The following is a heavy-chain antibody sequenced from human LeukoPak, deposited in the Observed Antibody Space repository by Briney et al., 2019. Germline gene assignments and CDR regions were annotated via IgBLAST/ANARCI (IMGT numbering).Heavy chain of an antibody. CDR2: ISSSGNTI. D-gene: IGHD3-10*01. Sequence: GGSLRLSCVASGFTFSDYYMSWIRQAPGKGLEWVSYISSSGNTIYSADSVKGRFTISRDNTKNLLYLQMNSLRAEDTAVYFCARDRGSGSFDYWGQGTLVTVSS. V-gene: IGHV3-11*01. CDR1: GFTFSDYY. CDR3: ARDRGSGSFDY. J-gene: IGHJ4*02.